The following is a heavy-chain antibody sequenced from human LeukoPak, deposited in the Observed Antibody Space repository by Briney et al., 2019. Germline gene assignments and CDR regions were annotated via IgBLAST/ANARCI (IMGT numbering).Heavy chain of an antibody. CDR2: IYYSGST. D-gene: IGHD5-12*01. V-gene: IGHV4-39*01. J-gene: IGHJ4*02. CDR1: GGSISSSNYY. Sequence: SETLSLTCVVSGGSISSSNYYWGWIRQPPGKGLEWIGSIYYSGSTYYNPSLKSRVTISVDTSKNQFSLKLSSVTAADTAVYYCARRRTVATIDYWGQGTLVTVSS. CDR3: ARRRTVATIDY.